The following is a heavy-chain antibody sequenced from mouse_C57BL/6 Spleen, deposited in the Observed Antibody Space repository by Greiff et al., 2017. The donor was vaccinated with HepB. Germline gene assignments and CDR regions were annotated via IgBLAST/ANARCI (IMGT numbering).Heavy chain of an antibody. CDR3: AREGTTTVVATYYAMDY. Sequence: EVKLVESGGGLVKPGGSLKLSCAASGFTFSSYAMSWVRQTPEKRLEWVATISDGGSYTYYPDNVKGRFTISRDNAKNNLYLQMSHLKSEDTAMYYCAREGTTTVVATYYAMDYWGQGTSVTVSS. J-gene: IGHJ4*01. CDR1: GFTFSSYA. D-gene: IGHD1-1*01. CDR2: ISDGGSYT. V-gene: IGHV5-4*01.